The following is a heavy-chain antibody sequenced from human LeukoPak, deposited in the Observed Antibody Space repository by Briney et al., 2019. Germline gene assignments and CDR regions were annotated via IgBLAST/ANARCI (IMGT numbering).Heavy chain of an antibody. V-gene: IGHV3-7*03. Sequence: PGGSLRLSCVASGFPFSSYWMTWVRQAPGKGLEWVANIKQDGSKKSYVDSVKGRFTISRDNAKNSLYLQMNSLRAEDTAVYYCARRYFDYWGQGILVTVSS. CDR1: GFPFSSYW. J-gene: IGHJ4*02. CDR2: IKQDGSKK. CDR3: ARRYFDY.